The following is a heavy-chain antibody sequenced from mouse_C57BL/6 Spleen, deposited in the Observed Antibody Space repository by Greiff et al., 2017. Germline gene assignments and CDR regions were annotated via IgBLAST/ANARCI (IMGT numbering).Heavy chain of an antibody. V-gene: IGHV6-6*01. D-gene: IGHD2-4*01. CDR2: IRNKANNHAT. Sequence: EVMLVESGGGLVQPGGSMKLSCAASGFTFSDAWMDWVRQSPEKGLEWVAEIRNKANNHATYYAETVKGRFTISRDDSKSSVYLQMNSLRAEDTGIYYCTSYDYVWYFDVWGTGTTVTVSS. J-gene: IGHJ1*03. CDR3: TSYDYVWYFDV. CDR1: GFTFSDAW.